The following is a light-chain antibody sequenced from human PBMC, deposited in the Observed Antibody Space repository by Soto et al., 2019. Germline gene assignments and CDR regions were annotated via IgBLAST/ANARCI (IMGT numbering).Light chain of an antibody. CDR2: GNS. CDR3: QSYDSSLSAFYV. V-gene: IGLV1-40*01. CDR1: SSNIGAGYD. Sequence: QSVLTQPPSVSGAPGQRVTISCTGSSSNIGAGYDVHWYQQLPGTAPKLLIYGNSNRPSGVPDRFSGSKSGTSASLAITGLQVEDEADYYCQSYDSSLSAFYVFGTGTKVTVL. J-gene: IGLJ1*01.